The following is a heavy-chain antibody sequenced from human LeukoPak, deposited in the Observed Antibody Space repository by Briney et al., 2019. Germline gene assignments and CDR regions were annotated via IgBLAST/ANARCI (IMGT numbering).Heavy chain of an antibody. J-gene: IGHJ5*02. CDR2: IYHSGST. CDR1: GYSISSGYY. Sequence: PSETLSLTCAVSGYSISSGYYWGWIRQPPGKGLEWIGSIYHSGSTYYNPSLKSRVTISVDTSKNQFSLKLSSVTAADTAVYYCARGLAYYDYVWGSYRTPPGNWFDPWGQGTLVTVSS. D-gene: IGHD3-16*02. V-gene: IGHV4-38-2*01. CDR3: ARGLAYYDYVWGSYRTPPGNWFDP.